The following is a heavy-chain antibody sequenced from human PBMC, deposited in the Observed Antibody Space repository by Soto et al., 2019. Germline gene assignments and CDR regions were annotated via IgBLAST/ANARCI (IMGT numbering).Heavy chain of an antibody. V-gene: IGHV4-30-2*05. J-gene: IGHJ4*02. D-gene: IGHD1-26*01. CDR2: IYYSGST. Sequence: SETLSLTCAVSGGSISSGGYSWSWIRQPPGKGLEWIGYIYYSGSTYYNPSLKSRVTISVDTSKNQFSLKLSSVTAADTAVYYCARVLPEWELPQKAFDYWGQGTLVTVSS. CDR3: ARVLPEWELPQKAFDY. CDR1: GGSISSGGYS.